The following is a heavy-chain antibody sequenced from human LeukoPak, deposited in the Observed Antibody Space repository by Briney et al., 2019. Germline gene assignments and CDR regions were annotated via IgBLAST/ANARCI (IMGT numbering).Heavy chain of an antibody. V-gene: IGHV3-48*03. CDR2: ISSSGSTI. D-gene: IGHD3-10*01. Sequence: HAGGSLRLSCAASGFTLSSYEMNWVRQAPGKGLEWVSYISSSGSTIYYADSVKGRFTISRDNSKNTLYLQMNSLRAEDTAVYYCAKDLHLRGFGALDYWGQGTLVTVSS. J-gene: IGHJ4*02. CDR3: AKDLHLRGFGALDY. CDR1: GFTLSSYE.